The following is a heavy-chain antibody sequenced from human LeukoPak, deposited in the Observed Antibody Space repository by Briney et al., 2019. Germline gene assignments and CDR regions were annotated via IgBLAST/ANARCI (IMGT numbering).Heavy chain of an antibody. CDR2: VFTSGTT. V-gene: IGHV4-4*07. D-gene: IGHD6-19*01. J-gene: IGHJ4*02. Sequence: SETLSLTCSVSGDSMTTFDWSWIRQPAGKGLDWVGQVFTSGTTAYSASLKSRLTISLDKSNNQVSLKLISVTAADTAVYYCARHSPTGWYYFDSWGQGALVIVSS. CDR3: ARHSPTGWYYFDS. CDR1: GDSMTTFD.